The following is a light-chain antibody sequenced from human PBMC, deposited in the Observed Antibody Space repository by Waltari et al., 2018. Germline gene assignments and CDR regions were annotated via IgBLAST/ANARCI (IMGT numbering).Light chain of an antibody. J-gene: IGLJ3*02. Sequence: QSVMSQPPPASGTPGQRVTISCAGRDSNIGEKTENWYQQVPGKAPKLLIYRNDLRPSGVPDRFSGSKSGTSASLAISGLQSEDEADYYCATWDESPSGHWVFGGGTKVTVL. CDR2: RND. CDR3: ATWDESPSGHWV. V-gene: IGLV1-44*01. CDR1: DSNIGEKT.